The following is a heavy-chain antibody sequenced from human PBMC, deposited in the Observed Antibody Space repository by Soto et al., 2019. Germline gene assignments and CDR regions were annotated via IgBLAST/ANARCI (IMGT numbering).Heavy chain of an antibody. J-gene: IGHJ6*02. Sequence: QVQLVQSETEVKKPGASVKVSCKASGYTFNRYNMHWVCQAPGQRLEWMGWINAGNGNTKYSQKFQGRITITRDTSASTAYMELSSLRSEDTAVYYWAREGGDGWGYHSYGMDVWGQGTTVTVSS. CDR3: AREGGDGWGYHSYGMDV. CDR1: GYTFNRYN. CDR2: INAGNGNT. D-gene: IGHD3-16*01. V-gene: IGHV1-3*01.